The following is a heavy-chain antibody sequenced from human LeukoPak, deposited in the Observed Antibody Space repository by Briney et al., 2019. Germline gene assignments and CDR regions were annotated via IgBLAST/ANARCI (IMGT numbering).Heavy chain of an antibody. CDR2: ISGSGGST. Sequence: GGSLRLSCAASGFTFSSYAMSWVRQAPGKGLEWVSAISGSGGSTYYADSVKGRFTISRDNSKNTLYLQMNSLRAEDTAVYYCARDGRRDGFIDYWGQGTLVTVSS. V-gene: IGHV3-23*01. J-gene: IGHJ4*02. D-gene: IGHD5-24*01. CDR1: GFTFSSYA. CDR3: ARDGRRDGFIDY.